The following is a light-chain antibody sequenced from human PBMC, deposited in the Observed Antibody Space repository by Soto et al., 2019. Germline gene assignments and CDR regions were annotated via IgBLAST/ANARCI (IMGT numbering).Light chain of an antibody. CDR2: GAS. V-gene: IGKV3-15*01. Sequence: EVVMTQSPATLSVSPGDRATLSCRASQNIGTNVAWYQHKPGQAPRLLIYGASTRATDIPPRFSGSGSGSEFSLTVSSLQSEDFAVYYCQQYDNWPPFFTFGPGTKVDIK. J-gene: IGKJ3*01. CDR3: QQYDNWPPFFT. CDR1: QNIGTN.